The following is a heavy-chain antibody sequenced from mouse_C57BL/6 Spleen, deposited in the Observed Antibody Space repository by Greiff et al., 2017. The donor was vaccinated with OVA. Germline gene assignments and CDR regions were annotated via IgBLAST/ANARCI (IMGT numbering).Heavy chain of an antibody. CDR1: GYTFTSYW. CDR3: AREYYGSSYAWFAD. CDR2: IDPNSGGT. V-gene: IGHV1-72*01. D-gene: IGHD1-1*01. Sequence: QVQLQQPGAELVKPGASVKLSCKASGYTFTSYWMHWVKQRPGRGLEWIGRIDPNSGGTKYNEQFKSKATLTVDKPSSTAYRELSSLTSEDSAVYYGAREYYGSSYAWFADGGQGTLVTVSA. J-gene: IGHJ3*01.